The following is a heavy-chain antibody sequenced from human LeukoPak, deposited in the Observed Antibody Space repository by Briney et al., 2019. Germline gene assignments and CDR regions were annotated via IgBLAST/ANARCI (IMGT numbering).Heavy chain of an antibody. J-gene: IGHJ4*02. Sequence: PGGSLRLSCAASGFTFSDAWMSWVRQAPGKGLEWIGRIKRKSDGETTDYAAPVKGRFTISRDDSKNTLYLQMNSLKIEDTAVYHCTDPTRQGPHYWGQGTLVTVCS. CDR2: IKRKSDGETT. V-gene: IGHV3-15*01. CDR1: GFTFSDAW. D-gene: IGHD1-14*01. CDR3: TDPTRQGPHY.